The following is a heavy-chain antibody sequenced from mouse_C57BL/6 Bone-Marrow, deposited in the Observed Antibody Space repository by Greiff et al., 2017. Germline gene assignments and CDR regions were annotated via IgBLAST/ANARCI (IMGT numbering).Heavy chain of an antibody. V-gene: IGHV1-55*01. CDR3: AREGWLLRGFAY. D-gene: IGHD2-3*01. J-gene: IGHJ3*01. CDR1: GYTFTSYW. Sequence: QVQLQQPGAELVKPGASVKMSCKASGYTFTSYWITWVKQRPGQGLEWIGDIYPGSGSTNYHEKFKSKATLTVDTSSRTAYMQLSSLTSEDSAVYYCAREGWLLRGFAYWGQGTLVTVSA. CDR2: IYPGSGST.